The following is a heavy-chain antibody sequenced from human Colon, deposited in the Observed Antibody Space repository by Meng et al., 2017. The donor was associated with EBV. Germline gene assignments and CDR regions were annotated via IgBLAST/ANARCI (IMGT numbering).Heavy chain of an antibody. CDR1: GAPITNHNW. Sequence: HVPLRESGPAMVKPSETLSLTGAVSGAPITNHNWWALVRQPPGKGLEWIGEIPHRGSSAYNPSLKSRVSMSIDKSKNQFSLKLTSVTAADTVVYHCLRGSGGSVWGQGTLVTVSS. CDR3: LRGSGGSV. V-gene: IGHV4-4*02. D-gene: IGHD3-10*01. CDR2: IPHRGSS. J-gene: IGHJ1*01.